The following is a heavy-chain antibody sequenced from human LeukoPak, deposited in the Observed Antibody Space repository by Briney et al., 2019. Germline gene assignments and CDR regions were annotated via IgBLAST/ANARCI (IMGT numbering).Heavy chain of an antibody. CDR3: ARSGYFEKYFYFDF. D-gene: IGHD3-9*01. CDR1: GXRFTSYC. J-gene: IGHJ4*02. Sequence: GESLKISFKGSGXRFTSYCIGWVRQMPGKGLEWMGIIYPGDSDTRYSPSFQGQVTISADKSISTAYLQWNSLEASDTAIYYCARSGYFEKYFYFDFWGQGTLVTVSP. V-gene: IGHV5-51*01. CDR2: IYPGDSDT.